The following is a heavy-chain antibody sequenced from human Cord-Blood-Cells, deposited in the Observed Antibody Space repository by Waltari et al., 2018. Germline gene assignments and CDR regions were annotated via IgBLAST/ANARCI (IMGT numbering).Heavy chain of an antibody. Sequence: EVQLVESGGGLVQPGGSLRLSCAASGFTFSSHWMSWVHQAPGKGLEGGSNIKQDGSEKYYVDSVKGRFTISRDNAKNSLYLQMNSLRAEDTAVYYCVIEGSGSYFDYWGQGTLVTVSS. J-gene: IGHJ4*02. V-gene: IGHV3-7*01. CDR1: GFTFSSHW. CDR2: IKQDGSEK. D-gene: IGHD1-26*01. CDR3: VIEGSGSYFDY.